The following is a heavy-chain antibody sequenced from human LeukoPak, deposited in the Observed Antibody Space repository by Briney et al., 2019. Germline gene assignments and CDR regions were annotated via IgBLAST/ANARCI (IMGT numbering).Heavy chain of an antibody. Sequence: ASVKVSCKASGFTFTSSAMQWVRQARGQRLEWIGWIVVGSGNTNYAQKFQERVTITRDMSTSTAYMELSSLRSDDTALYYCARGGDMSRWNSGSYYKGNWFDPWGQGTLVTVSS. J-gene: IGHJ5*02. D-gene: IGHD3-10*01. CDR3: ARGGDMSRWNSGSYYKGNWFDP. CDR1: GFTFTSSA. CDR2: IVVGSGNT. V-gene: IGHV1-58*02.